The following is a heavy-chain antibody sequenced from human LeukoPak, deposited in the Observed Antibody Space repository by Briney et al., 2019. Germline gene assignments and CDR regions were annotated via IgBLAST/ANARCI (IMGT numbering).Heavy chain of an antibody. CDR2: ISAGADVI. J-gene: IGHJ4*02. CDR1: GFSFRDYP. CDR3: TKDRGRGYDSSWDFDY. Sequence: PGGSLRLSCEAAGFSFRDYPMGWVRRASGKRLEWVSGISAGADVIFYADPVKGRFTISRDNSKNTLYLQMNSLRAEDSAEYYCTKDRGRGYDSSWDFDYWGQGTLVTVSS. D-gene: IGHD6-13*01. V-gene: IGHV3-23*01.